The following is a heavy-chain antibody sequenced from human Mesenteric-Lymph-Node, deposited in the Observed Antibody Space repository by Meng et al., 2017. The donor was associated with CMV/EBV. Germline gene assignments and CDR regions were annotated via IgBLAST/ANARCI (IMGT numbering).Heavy chain of an antibody. D-gene: IGHD3-10*01. V-gene: IGHV3-53*05. CDR3: ARDRPSMVRSVLRYHSMDV. CDR1: GFYISTNY. CDR2: IGGGGET. Sequence: GESLKISCVASGFYISTNYMTWVRQAAGKGLEWVSVIGGGGETHYADSVKGRFTISIDNSKNTLYLQMNNLRVEDTAVYYCARDRPSMVRSVLRYHSMDVWGQGTTVTVSS. J-gene: IGHJ6*02.